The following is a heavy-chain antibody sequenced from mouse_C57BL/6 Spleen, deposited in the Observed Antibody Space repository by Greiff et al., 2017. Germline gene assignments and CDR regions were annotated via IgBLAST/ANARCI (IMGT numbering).Heavy chain of an antibody. J-gene: IGHJ1*03. CDR2: IYPGDGDT. CDR3: ARGGVRRREDLYWYFDV. CDR1: GYAFSSYW. V-gene: IGHV1-80*01. D-gene: IGHD2-14*01. Sequence: QVQLQQSGAELVKPGASVKISCKASGYAFSSYWMNWVKQRPGKGLEWIGQIYPGDGDTNYNGKFKGQATLTADMSSSTAYMQLSSLTSEDSAVYFCARGGVRRREDLYWYFDVWGTGTTVTVSS.